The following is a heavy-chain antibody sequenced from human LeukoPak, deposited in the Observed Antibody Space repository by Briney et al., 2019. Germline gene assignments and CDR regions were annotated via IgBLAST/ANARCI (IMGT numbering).Heavy chain of an antibody. CDR2: IYYSGST. CDR1: GGSISSSSYY. J-gene: IGHJ4*02. V-gene: IGHV4-39*01. D-gene: IGHD1/OR15-1a*01. Sequence: SGTLSLTCTVSGGSISSSSYYWGWIRQPPGKGLEWIGSIYYSGSTYYNPSLKSRVTISVDTSKNQFSLKLSSVTAADTAVYYCARLGTGTNCFDYWGQGTLVTVSS. CDR3: ARLGTGTNCFDY.